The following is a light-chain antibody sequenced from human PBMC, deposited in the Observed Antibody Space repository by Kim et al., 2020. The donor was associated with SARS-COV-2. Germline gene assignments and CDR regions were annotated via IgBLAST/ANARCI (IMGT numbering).Light chain of an antibody. CDR2: GAS. CDR3: QQYGSSLYT. V-gene: IGKV3-20*01. Sequence: LSPGERATLSCRASQSVSSSYLAWYQQKPGQAPRLLIYGASSRATGIPDRFSGSGSGTDFTLTVSRLEPEDFAVYYCQQYGSSLYTFGQGTKLEI. CDR1: QSVSSSY. J-gene: IGKJ2*01.